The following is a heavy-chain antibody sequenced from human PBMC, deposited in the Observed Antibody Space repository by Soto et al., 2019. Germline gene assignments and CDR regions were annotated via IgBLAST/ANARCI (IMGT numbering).Heavy chain of an antibody. Sequence: KPSETLSLTCAVSGASISSTDWWSWVRQPPGKGLEGRGEIYHSGSTYYNPSLKSRVTISVDKSKNQFSLKLTSVTAADTAVYYCAVPEAGDFHYWCQGALVTVSS. J-gene: IGHJ4*02. CDR2: IYHSGST. V-gene: IGHV4-4*02. CDR3: AVPEAGDFHY. CDR1: GASISSTDW. D-gene: IGHD6-13*01.